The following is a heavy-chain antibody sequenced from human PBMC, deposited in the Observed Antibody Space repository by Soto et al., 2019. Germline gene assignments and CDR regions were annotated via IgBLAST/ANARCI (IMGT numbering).Heavy chain of an antibody. V-gene: IGHV3-23*01. J-gene: IGHJ1*01. D-gene: IGHD1-7*01. CDR1: GFTFSVYA. Sequence: GGSLRLSCAASGFTFSVYAMSWVRQAPGKGLEWVSAISSNGGRTFYADSLRGRFTISRDNSKSALYLQMNNLRAEDTAIYYCAKYSELPYEAYLQQWGQGTMVTVYS. CDR3: AKYSELPYEAYLQQ. CDR2: ISSNGGRT.